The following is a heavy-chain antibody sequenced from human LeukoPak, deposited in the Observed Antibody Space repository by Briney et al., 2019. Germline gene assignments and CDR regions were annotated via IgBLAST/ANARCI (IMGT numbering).Heavy chain of an antibody. CDR1: GGSISSYY. Sequence: PSETLSLTCTVSGGSISSYYWNWIRQPAGKGLEWIGRIHTSGSTNYNPSLKSRVTMSVDTSKDQFSLKLSSVTAADTAVYYCARVICSGGSCRFDYWGQGTLVTVSS. J-gene: IGHJ4*02. CDR3: ARVICSGGSCRFDY. V-gene: IGHV4-4*07. CDR2: IHTSGST. D-gene: IGHD2-15*01.